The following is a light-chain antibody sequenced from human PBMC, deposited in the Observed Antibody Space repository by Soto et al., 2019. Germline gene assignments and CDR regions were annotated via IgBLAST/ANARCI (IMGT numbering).Light chain of an antibody. CDR3: QSADSSGTYVL. Sequence: SYELSQPPSVSVSPGQTARIPCSGDALTKEYAYWYQQRPGQAPVLVIYKDRERSSGIPERFSGSSSGTTVTLTISGVQAEDEADYYCQSADSSGTYVLFGGGTKLTVL. CDR1: ALTKEY. CDR2: KDR. J-gene: IGLJ2*01. V-gene: IGLV3-25*02.